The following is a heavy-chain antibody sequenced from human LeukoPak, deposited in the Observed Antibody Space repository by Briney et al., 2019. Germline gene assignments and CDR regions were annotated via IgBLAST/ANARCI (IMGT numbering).Heavy chain of an antibody. CDR3: ARDQGEWLVANAFDI. J-gene: IGHJ3*02. CDR1: GYTFTGYY. D-gene: IGHD6-19*01. Sequence: ASVKVSCKASGYTFTGYYMHWVRQAPGQGLEWMGWINPNSGGTNYAQKFQGRVTMTRDTSISTAYMELSRLRSDDTAVYYCARDQGEWLVANAFDIWGQGTMVTVSS. V-gene: IGHV1-2*02. CDR2: INPNSGGT.